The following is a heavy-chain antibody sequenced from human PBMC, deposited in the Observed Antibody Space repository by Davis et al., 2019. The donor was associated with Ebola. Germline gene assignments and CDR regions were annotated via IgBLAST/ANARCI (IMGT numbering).Heavy chain of an antibody. D-gene: IGHD2-2*01. CDR3: ARVQYCSSTSCLYYYYYMDV. Sequence: ASVKVSCKASGYTFTNYYIHWVRQAPGQGLEWMGWISAYNGNTNYAQKLQGRVTMTTDTSTSTAYMELRSLRSDDTAVYYCARVQYCSSTSCLYYYYYMDVWGKGTTVTVSS. CDR2: ISAYNGNT. CDR1: GYTFTNYY. J-gene: IGHJ6*03. V-gene: IGHV1-18*04.